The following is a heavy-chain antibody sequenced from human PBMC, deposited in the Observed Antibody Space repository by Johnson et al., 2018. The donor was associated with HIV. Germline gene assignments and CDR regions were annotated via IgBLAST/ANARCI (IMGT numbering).Heavy chain of an antibody. CDR1: NFTFKDYY. CDR2: IRGRGFDT. CDR3: ARAPYNWNEGLFAAFDM. V-gene: IGHV3-11*04. D-gene: IGHD1-20*01. Sequence: QVQLVESGGDLIKPGGSLRLSCATSNFTFKDYYMNWIRQAPGKGLEWISYIRGRGFDTFYADSVQGRFTISRDNAKKSLYLQMSSLGAEDTAVYYCARAPYNWNEGLFAAFDMWGRGTKGTVSS. J-gene: IGHJ3*02.